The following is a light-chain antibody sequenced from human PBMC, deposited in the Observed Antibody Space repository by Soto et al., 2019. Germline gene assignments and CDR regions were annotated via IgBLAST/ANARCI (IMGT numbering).Light chain of an antibody. CDR2: GAS. V-gene: IGKV3-15*01. Sequence: ESMITQSPSTLSVSPGERATLSCRASQSVRSSFLAWYQQKPGQAPSLLIYGASTRATGIPARFSGSGSGTEFTLTINSLQSEDFAVYYCQQYSNWPLTFGGGTKVDI. J-gene: IGKJ4*01. CDR3: QQYSNWPLT. CDR1: QSVRSS.